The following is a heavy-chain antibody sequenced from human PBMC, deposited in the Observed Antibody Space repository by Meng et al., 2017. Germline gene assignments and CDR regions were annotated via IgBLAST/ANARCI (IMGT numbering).Heavy chain of an antibody. CDR3: ARDRRIYDSSGYYSSVNVIFDY. CDR2: INSSSSYI. CDR1: GSTFSSYS. V-gene: IGHV3-21*01. D-gene: IGHD3-22*01. J-gene: IGHJ4*02. Sequence: SLMICCASSGSTFSSYSMNWFRQAPGQGLEWPSSINSSSSYIYYADSVKGRFTISRDNAKNSLYLQMNSLRAEDTAVYYCARDRRIYDSSGYYSSVNVIFDYWGQGTLVTVSS.